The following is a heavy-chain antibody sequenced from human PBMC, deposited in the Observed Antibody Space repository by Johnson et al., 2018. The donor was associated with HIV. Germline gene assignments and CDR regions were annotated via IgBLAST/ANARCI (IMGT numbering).Heavy chain of an antibody. V-gene: IGHV3-13*01. Sequence: VQLVESGGAVVQPGGFLRLSSADPGFTFDDNGMSWVRQAPGKGLEWVSGIGTAGDTYYPGSVKGRFTISRENAKNSLYLQMNSLRTEDTAVYYCATGDDDGFWGQGTMVTVSS. CDR1: GFTFDDNG. CDR2: IGTAGDT. D-gene: IGHD5-12*01. J-gene: IGHJ3*01. CDR3: ATGDDDGF.